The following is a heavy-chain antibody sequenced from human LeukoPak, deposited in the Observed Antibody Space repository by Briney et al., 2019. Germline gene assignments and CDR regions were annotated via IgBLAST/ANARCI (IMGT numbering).Heavy chain of an antibody. CDR1: GGSISSSSYY. Sequence: PSETLSLTCTVSGGSISSSSYYWGWIRQPPGKGLEWIGSIYYSGSTYYNPSLKSRVTISVDTSKNQFSLKLSSVTAADTAVYYCARDPVRYYYDSSGYYDAFDIWGQGTMVTVSS. CDR2: IYYSGST. CDR3: ARDPVRYYYDSSGYYDAFDI. D-gene: IGHD3-22*01. V-gene: IGHV4-39*07. J-gene: IGHJ3*02.